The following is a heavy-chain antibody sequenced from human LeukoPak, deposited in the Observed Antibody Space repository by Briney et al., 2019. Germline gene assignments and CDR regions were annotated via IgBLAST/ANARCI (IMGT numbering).Heavy chain of an antibody. Sequence: SSETLSLTCTVSGGSISSYYWSWIRQPPGKGLEWIGYIYYSGSTNYNPSLKSRVTISVDTSKNQFSLKLSSVTAADTAVYYCARDNPFKYDYVNWGQGTLVTVSS. CDR1: GGSISSYY. D-gene: IGHD3-16*01. J-gene: IGHJ4*02. V-gene: IGHV4-59*12. CDR3: ARDNPFKYDYVN. CDR2: IYYSGST.